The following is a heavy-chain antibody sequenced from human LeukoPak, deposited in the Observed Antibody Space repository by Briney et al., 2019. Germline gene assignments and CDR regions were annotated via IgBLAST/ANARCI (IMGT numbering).Heavy chain of an antibody. D-gene: IGHD5-12*01. J-gene: IGHJ3*01. V-gene: IGHV4-31*03. CDR2: IYYSGST. CDR1: GGSISSDDYY. Sequence: PSQTLSLTCTVSGGSISSDDYYWSWIRQHPGKGLEWIGYIYYSGSTYYNPSLKSRLTISVDTSKNQFSLKLSSVTAADTAVYYCARYDVDIVARKAFDVWGQGTMVTVSS. CDR3: ARYDVDIVARKAFDV.